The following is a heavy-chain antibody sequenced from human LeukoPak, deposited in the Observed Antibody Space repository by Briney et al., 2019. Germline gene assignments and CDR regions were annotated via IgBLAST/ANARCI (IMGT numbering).Heavy chain of an antibody. CDR1: GFTFSSYS. Sequence: GGSLRLSCAASGFTFSSYSMQWVRQTPGKGLEWVANIKQDGSEKYYVDSVKGRFTISRDNAKNSLYLQMNSLRAEDTAVYYCARGDGPVDYWGQGTLVTVSS. D-gene: IGHD2-8*01. CDR3: ARGDGPVDY. V-gene: IGHV3-7*01. J-gene: IGHJ4*02. CDR2: IKQDGSEK.